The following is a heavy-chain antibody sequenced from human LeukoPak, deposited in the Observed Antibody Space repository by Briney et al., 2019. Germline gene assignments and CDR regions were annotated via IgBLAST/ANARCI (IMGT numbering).Heavy chain of an antibody. CDR3: ARHYGP. J-gene: IGHJ4*02. CDR1: GGSFSGYY. V-gene: IGHV4-34*01. CDR2: INHSGST. Sequence: PSETLSLTCAVYGGSFSGYYWSWIRQPPGKGLEWIGEINHSGSTYYNPSLKSRVTISVDTSKNQFSLKLNSVTATDTAVYYCARHYGPWGQGTLVTVSS. D-gene: IGHD3-16*01.